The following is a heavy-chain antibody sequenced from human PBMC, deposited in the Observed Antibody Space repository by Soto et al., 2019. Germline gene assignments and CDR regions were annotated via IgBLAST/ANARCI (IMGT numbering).Heavy chain of an antibody. D-gene: IGHD2-2*01. CDR1: GGSISSGGYY. V-gene: IGHV4-31*03. CDR2: IYYSGST. CDR3: ARFGSTSSAQPYDY. Sequence: QVQLQESGPGLVKPSQTLSLTCTVSGGSISSGGYYWSWIRQHPGKGLEWIGYIYYSGSTYYNPSLKSRVTISVDTSKNQFALKLSSVTAADTAVYYCARFGSTSSAQPYDYWGQGTLVTVSS. J-gene: IGHJ4*02.